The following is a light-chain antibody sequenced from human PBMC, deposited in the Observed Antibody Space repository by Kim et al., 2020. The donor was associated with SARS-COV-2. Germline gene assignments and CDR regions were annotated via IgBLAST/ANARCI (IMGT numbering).Light chain of an antibody. V-gene: IGKV3-15*01. CDR2: GAS. CDR1: ESVSTS. J-gene: IGKJ2*03. Sequence: SAAAGETVSRSRPATESVSTSLAWYQQRPGQAPTLLIYGASTRATGIPARFTGSGSGSQFTLTIRGLQSEDFAVYHCHQYHTWPYSFGRGTKLEI. CDR3: HQYHTWPYS.